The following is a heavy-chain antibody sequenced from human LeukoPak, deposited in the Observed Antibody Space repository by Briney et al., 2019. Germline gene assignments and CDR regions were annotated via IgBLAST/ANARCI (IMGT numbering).Heavy chain of an antibody. CDR2: ITGSGGDT. Sequence: GGSLRLSCVASGFTFSNYVMTWVRQAPGKGLEWVSTITGSGGDTFYPNSVKGRFTISRDDSKNTVYLQMNSLRLEDAAAYYCAKGKAAGLLDWFDPWGRGTLVTVSS. J-gene: IGHJ5*02. D-gene: IGHD6-13*01. V-gene: IGHV3-23*01. CDR1: GFTFSNYV. CDR3: AKGKAAGLLDWFDP.